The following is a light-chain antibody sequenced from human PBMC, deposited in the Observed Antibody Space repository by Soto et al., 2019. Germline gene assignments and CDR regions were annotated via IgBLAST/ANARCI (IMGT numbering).Light chain of an antibody. CDR1: HRVSSF. CDR3: QQYYTTPPT. Sequence: EIVMTQSPATLSVFPGERATLSCRASHRVSSFLAWYQQKPGQPPKLLIYWASTRESGVPDRFSGSGSGTDFTLTISSVQAEDVAVYYCQQYYTTPPTFGQGTKVDIK. J-gene: IGKJ1*01. V-gene: IGKV4-1*01. CDR2: WAS.